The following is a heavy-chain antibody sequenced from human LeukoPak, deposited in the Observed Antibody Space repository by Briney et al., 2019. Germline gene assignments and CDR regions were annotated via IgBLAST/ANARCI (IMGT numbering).Heavy chain of an antibody. CDR3: ARDLVDTAMVTSYYYGMDV. Sequence: GGSLRLSCAASGFTFSNYWMHWVRQAPGKGLVWVSRINIDGSSTNNADSVKGRFTISRDNAKNTLYLQMNSLRAEDTAVYYCARDLVDTAMVTSYYYGMDVWGQGTTVTVSS. CDR2: INIDGSST. V-gene: IGHV3-74*01. CDR1: GFTFSNYW. D-gene: IGHD5-18*01. J-gene: IGHJ6*02.